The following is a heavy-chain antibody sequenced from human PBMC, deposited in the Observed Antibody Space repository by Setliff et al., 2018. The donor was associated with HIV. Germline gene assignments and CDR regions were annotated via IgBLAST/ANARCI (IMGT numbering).Heavy chain of an antibody. CDR2: IYPVDSET. J-gene: IGHJ6*02. CDR3: ARLGGICSGGSCTALAYTMDV. CDR1: GYSFTSYS. V-gene: IGHV5-51*01. D-gene: IGHD2-15*01. Sequence: GESLKISCKGSGYSFTSYSIAWVRQVPGKGLEWMGIIYPVDSETRYSPSFQGQVTISADKSISTAYLQCSSLKASDTAMYYCARLGGICSGGSCTALAYTMDVWGQGTTVTVSS.